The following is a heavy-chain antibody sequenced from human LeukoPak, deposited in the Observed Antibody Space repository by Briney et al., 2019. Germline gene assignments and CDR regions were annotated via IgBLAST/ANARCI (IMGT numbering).Heavy chain of an antibody. D-gene: IGHD4-11*01. CDR3: ARDYSNPLGFDP. CDR2: IYYSGST. CDR1: GGSISSGGYY. J-gene: IGHJ5*02. Sequence: SQTLSLTCTVSGGSISSGGYYWSWIRQHPGKGLEWIGYIYYSGSTYYNPSLKSRVTISVDTSKNQFSLKLSSVTAADTAVYYCARDYSNPLGFDPWGQGTLVTVSS. V-gene: IGHV4-31*03.